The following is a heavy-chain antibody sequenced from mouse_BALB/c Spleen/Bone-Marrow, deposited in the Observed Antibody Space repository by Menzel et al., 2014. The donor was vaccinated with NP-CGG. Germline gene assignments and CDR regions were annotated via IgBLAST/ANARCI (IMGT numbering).Heavy chain of an antibody. D-gene: IGHD2-14*01. CDR2: IHYSGST. Sequence: EVKLMESGPDLVKPSQSLSLTCTVTGYSITSGYSCHWIRQFPGNKLEWMGYIHYSGSTNYNPSLKSRISITRDTSKNQFFLQLNSVTTEDTATYYCARRTEVRLVYYFDYWGQGTTLTVSS. CDR1: GYSITSGYS. J-gene: IGHJ2*01. CDR3: ARRTEVRLVYYFDY. V-gene: IGHV3-1*02.